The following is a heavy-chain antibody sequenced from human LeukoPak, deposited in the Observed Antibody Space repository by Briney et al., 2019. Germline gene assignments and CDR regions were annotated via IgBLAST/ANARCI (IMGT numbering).Heavy chain of an antibody. D-gene: IGHD4-23*01. CDR3: ARGYGGNSGWFDP. CDR1: GYTFTSYD. Sequence: ASVKVSCKASGYTFTSYDLNWVRQATGQGLEWIGWMNPNSGNTGYAQKFQGRATLTRSTSISTAYMELRSLTSEDTAVYYCARGYGGNSGWFDPWGQGTLVTVSS. V-gene: IGHV1-8*01. CDR2: MNPNSGNT. J-gene: IGHJ5*02.